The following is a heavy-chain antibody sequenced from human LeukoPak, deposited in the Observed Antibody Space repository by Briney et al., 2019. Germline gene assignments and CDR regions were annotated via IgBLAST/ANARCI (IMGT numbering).Heavy chain of an antibody. D-gene: IGHD6-19*01. CDR1: GYIFSTYW. CDR3: AIQKWGRGWYSDY. J-gene: IGHJ4*02. Sequence: GESLKISCKGSGYIFSTYWITWVRQMPGKGLEWMGWIDPSDSNTNYSPSFQGHVTISAGKAISTAYLQWSSLEASDTAMYYCAIQKWGRGWYSDYWGQGTLVTVSP. V-gene: IGHV5-10-1*01. CDR2: IDPSDSNT.